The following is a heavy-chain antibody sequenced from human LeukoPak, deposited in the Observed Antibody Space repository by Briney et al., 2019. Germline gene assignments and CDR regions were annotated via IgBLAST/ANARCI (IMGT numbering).Heavy chain of an antibody. CDR1: GFTFSSSG. CDR3: TTDLWLSFDY. Sequence: PGGSLRLSCAASGFTFSSSGMSWVRQAPGKGLEWVSYADSVKGRFTISRDNSKNTLYLQMNSLRAEDTGVYYCTTDLWLSFDYWGQGNLVSVSS. V-gene: IGHV3-23*01. D-gene: IGHD5-18*01. J-gene: IGHJ4*02.